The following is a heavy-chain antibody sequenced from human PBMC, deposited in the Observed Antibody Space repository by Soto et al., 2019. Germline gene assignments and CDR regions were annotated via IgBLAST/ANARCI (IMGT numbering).Heavy chain of an antibody. D-gene: IGHD3-3*01. Sequence: QVQLVESGGGVVQPGRSLRLSCAASGFTFRNYAMHWVRQAPGKGLEWVAVISYDGSNKYYADSVKWRFTISRDNSKNSLYLQMNRLRAGDTAVSYLARGGSFDFWSGYPFAYRGQGTLVTVSS. CDR2: ISYDGSNK. CDR1: GFTFRNYA. J-gene: IGHJ4*02. CDR3: ARGGSFDFWSGYPFAY. V-gene: IGHV3-30-3*01.